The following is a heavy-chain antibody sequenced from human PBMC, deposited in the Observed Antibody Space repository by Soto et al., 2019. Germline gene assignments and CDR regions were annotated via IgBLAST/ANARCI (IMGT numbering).Heavy chain of an antibody. D-gene: IGHD1-26*01. Sequence: EVQLLESGGGLVQPGGSLRLSCVASGFTFDTYSINWVRQAPGKGLEWVSYISSTGSAIYYADSVKGQFTISRDNAKYSLYLQMNSLSKEDTTVYYCAREGQVGATMSWYFDLWGRGTLVAVSS. J-gene: IGHJ2*01. CDR2: ISSTGSAI. V-gene: IGHV3-48*02. CDR3: AREGQVGATMSWYFDL. CDR1: GFTFDTYS.